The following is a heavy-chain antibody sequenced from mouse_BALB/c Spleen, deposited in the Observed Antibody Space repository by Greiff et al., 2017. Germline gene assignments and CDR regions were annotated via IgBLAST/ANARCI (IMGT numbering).Heavy chain of an antibody. CDR1: GFSLTSYG. J-gene: IGHJ4*01. D-gene: IGHD1-1*01. V-gene: IGHV2-4-1*01. CDR2: IWSGGST. CDR3: ARITTVVAPYAMDY. Sequence: VKLKESGPGLVQPSQSLSITCTVSGFSLTSYGVHWVRQSPGKGLEWLGVIWSGGSTDYNAAFISRLSISKDNSKSQVFFKMNSLQADDTAIYYCARITTVVAPYAMDYWGQGTSVTVSS.